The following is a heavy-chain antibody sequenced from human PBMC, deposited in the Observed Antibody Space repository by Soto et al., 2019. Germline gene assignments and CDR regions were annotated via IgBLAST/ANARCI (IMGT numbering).Heavy chain of an antibody. CDR1: GGSISGYY. J-gene: IGHJ4*02. CDR2: VYYGGST. CDR3: ARGQWELPE. V-gene: IGHV4-59*01. Sequence: SETLSLTCTVSGGSISGYYWSWIRQPPGKGLEWIGYVYYGGSTNYNPSLKSRVTISVDTSKNQFSLKLSSVTAADTAVYYCARGQWELPEWGQGALVTVS. D-gene: IGHD1-26*01.